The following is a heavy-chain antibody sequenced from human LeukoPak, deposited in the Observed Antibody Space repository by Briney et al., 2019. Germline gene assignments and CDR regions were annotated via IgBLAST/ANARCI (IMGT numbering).Heavy chain of an antibody. J-gene: IGHJ4*02. Sequence: ASVKVSCKASGYTFTGYYMHWVRQAPGQGLEWMGWINPNSGGTNYAQKFLGRVTMTRDTSISTAYMELSRLRSDDTAVYYCARVAVVVAADLFDYWGQGTLVTVSS. CDR3: ARVAVVVAADLFDY. V-gene: IGHV1-2*02. D-gene: IGHD2-15*01. CDR2: INPNSGGT. CDR1: GYTFTGYY.